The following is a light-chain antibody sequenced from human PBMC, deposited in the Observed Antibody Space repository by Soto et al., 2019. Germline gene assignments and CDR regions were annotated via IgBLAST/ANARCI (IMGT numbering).Light chain of an antibody. CDR1: QSVSSSY. CDR3: QQYGSSPLT. CDR2: GAS. Sequence: DIVLTQSPGTLSLSPGERATLSCRASQSVSSSYLAWYQQKPGQAPRLLLYGASSRATGIPDRFSGSGSGTDFTLTISRLEPEDFAVYYCQQYGSSPLTFGGGTKVDIK. J-gene: IGKJ4*01. V-gene: IGKV3-20*01.